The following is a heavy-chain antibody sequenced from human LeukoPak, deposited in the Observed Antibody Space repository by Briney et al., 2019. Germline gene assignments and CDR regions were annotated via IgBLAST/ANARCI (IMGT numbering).Heavy chain of an antibody. CDR2: IYSGGST. CDR3: ARDQWYSSGWYAYYYGMDV. CDR1: GFTFSDYY. D-gene: IGHD6-19*01. J-gene: IGHJ6*02. V-gene: IGHV3-53*01. Sequence: GGSLRLSCAASGFTFSDYYMSWVRQAPGKGLEWVSVIYSGGSTYYADSVKGRFTISRDNSKNTLYLQMNSLRAEDTAVYYCARDQWYSSGWYAYYYGMDVWGQGTTVTVSS.